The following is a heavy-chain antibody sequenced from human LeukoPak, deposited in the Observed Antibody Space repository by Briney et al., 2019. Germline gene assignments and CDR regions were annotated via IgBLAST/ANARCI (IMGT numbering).Heavy chain of an antibody. CDR2: ISRSSSGNTI. CDR3: ARLLAYSGGPNFDY. J-gene: IGHJ4*02. V-gene: IGHV3-48*03. D-gene: IGHD6-19*01. Sequence: PGGSLRLSGAASGFTFSGYEGNWVRQAPGKGLEWISYISRSSSGNTINYADSVKGRFTISRDNAKNTLYLQMNTLRAEDTAVYYCARLLAYSGGPNFDYWGQGTLVTVSS. CDR1: GFTFSGYE.